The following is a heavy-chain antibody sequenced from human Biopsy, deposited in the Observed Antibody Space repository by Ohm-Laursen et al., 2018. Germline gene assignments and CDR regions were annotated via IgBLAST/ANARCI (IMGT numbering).Heavy chain of an antibody. D-gene: IGHD6-19*01. CDR2: FDPEHGET. J-gene: IGHJ4*02. Sequence: SVKVSCNVSEYTLTELPIHWVRQAPGKGLEWMGGFDPEHGETLYAQKFQGRATMTEDTSTDTAYMELSSLRSEDTAVYFCARNTGWYGDLYYFDYWGQGTLVTVSS. CDR1: EYTLTELP. V-gene: IGHV1-24*01. CDR3: ARNTGWYGDLYYFDY.